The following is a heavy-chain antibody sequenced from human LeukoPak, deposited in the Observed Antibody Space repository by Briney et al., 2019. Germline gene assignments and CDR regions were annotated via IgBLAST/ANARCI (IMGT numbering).Heavy chain of an antibody. J-gene: IGHJ3*02. CDR2: IFYNEGT. Sequence: SETLSLTCAVYGGSFSGYYWSWIRQPPGKVLEWIGYIFYNEGTSYNPSLKSRVTISVDTSNNQLSLKVNSVTAADTAMYYCARMFRFTRTHAFDIWGQGTMVTVSS. V-gene: IGHV4-59*01. CDR1: GGSFSGYY. D-gene: IGHD1-14*01. CDR3: ARMFRFTRTHAFDI.